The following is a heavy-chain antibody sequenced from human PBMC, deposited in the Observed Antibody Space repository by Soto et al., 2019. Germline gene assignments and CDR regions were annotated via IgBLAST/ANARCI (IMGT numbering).Heavy chain of an antibody. V-gene: IGHV1-46*04. J-gene: IGHJ6*02. CDR1: GYTFTSYY. CDR2: INPNGGST. Sequence: ASVKVSCKASGYTFTSYYLHWVRQAPGQGLEWMGVINPNGGSTTYAQKLQGRVTMTRDTSTNTAYMELRSLRSDDTAVYYCAREGVAPYYYYGMDVWGQGTPVTVSS. CDR3: AREGVAPYYYYGMDV. D-gene: IGHD5-12*01.